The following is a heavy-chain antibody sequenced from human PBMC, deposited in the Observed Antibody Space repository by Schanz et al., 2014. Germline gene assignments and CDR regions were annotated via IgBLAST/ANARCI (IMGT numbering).Heavy chain of an antibody. D-gene: IGHD6-13*01. CDR2: INPSSGTT. Sequence: QVQLVQSGAEVKKPGVSVKVSCKASGYTFTTYYIHWVRQAPGQGLEWMGKINPSSGTTRIAQNFQGRVTMTRDTSTSTVDKELSCLRSEDTAVYYCAGDGEAAAGSDDWGQGTLVTVSS. J-gene: IGHJ4*02. CDR3: AGDGEAAAGSDD. CDR1: GYTFTTYY. V-gene: IGHV1-46*03.